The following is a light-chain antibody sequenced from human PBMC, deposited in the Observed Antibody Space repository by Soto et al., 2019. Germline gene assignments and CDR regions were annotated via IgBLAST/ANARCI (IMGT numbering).Light chain of an antibody. CDR3: SSYTSSSILYV. Sequence: QSALTQPASVSGSPGQSITISCTGTSSGVGGYNYVSWYQQHPGKAPKLMIYEVSNRPSGVSNRFSGSKSGNTASLTISGLQAEDEADYYCSSYTSSSILYVFGTGTKVTVL. V-gene: IGLV2-14*01. J-gene: IGLJ1*01. CDR2: EVS. CDR1: SSGVGGYNY.